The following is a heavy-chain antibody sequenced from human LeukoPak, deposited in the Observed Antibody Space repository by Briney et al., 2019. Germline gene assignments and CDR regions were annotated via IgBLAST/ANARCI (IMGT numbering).Heavy chain of an antibody. J-gene: IGHJ6*02. CDR2: IHSTESI. D-gene: IGHD5-12*01. CDR1: GHSISIISYH. V-gene: IGHV4-39*07. Sequence: SDPQTLLCTLWGHSISIISYHWGRIRQPPGKGLEWIGRIHSTESINYNPALTSRVSISVDTTKNQFSLKLISMTAADTAVYYCAREERAPNTVATIRASYYFGMDVWGQGTTVTVS. CDR3: AREERAPNTVATIRASYYFGMDV.